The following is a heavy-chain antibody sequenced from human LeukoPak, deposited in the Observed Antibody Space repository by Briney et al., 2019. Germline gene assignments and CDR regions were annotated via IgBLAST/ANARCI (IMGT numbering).Heavy chain of an antibody. CDR2: IKQDGSEK. CDR1: EFTFSSYW. D-gene: IGHD3-22*01. Sequence: PGGSLRLSCAASEFTFSSYWMSWVRQAPGKGLEWVANIKQDGSEKYYVDSVKGRFTISRDNAKNSLYLQMNSLRAEDTAVYYCARVPYSSGYYYSWYFDLWGRGTLVTVSS. CDR3: ARVPYSSGYYYSWYFDL. V-gene: IGHV3-7*01. J-gene: IGHJ2*01.